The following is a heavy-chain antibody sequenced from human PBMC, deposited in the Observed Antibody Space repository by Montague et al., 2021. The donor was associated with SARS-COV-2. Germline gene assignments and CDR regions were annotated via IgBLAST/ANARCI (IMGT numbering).Heavy chain of an antibody. Sequence: SETLSLTCAVYGGSFSDYSWTWIRQPPGKGLEWIGEINHSGITKYNPTLKSRVTISVDVSKNQFSLKLTSVTAADTAVYYCARGGHQLRFGLDVWGQGTTVTVSS. CDR3: ARGGHQLRFGLDV. CDR2: INHSGIT. V-gene: IGHV4-34*01. J-gene: IGHJ6*02. D-gene: IGHD3-16*01. CDR1: GGSFSDYS.